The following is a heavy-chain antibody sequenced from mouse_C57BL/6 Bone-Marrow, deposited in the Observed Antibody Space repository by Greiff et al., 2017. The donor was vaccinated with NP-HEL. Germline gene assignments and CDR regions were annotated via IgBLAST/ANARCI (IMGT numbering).Heavy chain of an antibody. Sequence: QVTLKVSGPGILQPSQTLSLTCSFSGFSLSTFGMGVGWIRQPSGKGLEWLAHIWWDDDKYYNPALKSRLTLSKDTSKNQVFLKIANVDTADTATYYCARMMGSYYGSSYRKTEAYWGQGTLVTVSA. CDR2: IWWDDDK. CDR3: ARMMGSYYGSSYRKTEAY. D-gene: IGHD1-1*01. CDR1: GFSLSTFGMG. V-gene: IGHV8-8*01. J-gene: IGHJ3*01.